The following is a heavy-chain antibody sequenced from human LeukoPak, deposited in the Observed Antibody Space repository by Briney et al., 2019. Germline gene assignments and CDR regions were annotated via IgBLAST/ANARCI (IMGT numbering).Heavy chain of an antibody. V-gene: IGHV4-34*01. D-gene: IGHD3-22*01. J-gene: IGHJ4*02. Sequence: PSETLSLTCTVSGGSISSGYYWSWIRQPPGKGLEWIGEINHSGSTNYNPSLKSRVTISVDTSKNQFSLKLSSVTAADTAVYYCARRRGSGYYLHWGQGTLVTVSS. CDR2: INHSGST. CDR3: ARRRGSGYYLH. CDR1: GGSISSGYY.